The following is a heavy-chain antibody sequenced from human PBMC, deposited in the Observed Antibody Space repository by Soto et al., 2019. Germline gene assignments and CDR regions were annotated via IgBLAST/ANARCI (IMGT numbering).Heavy chain of an antibody. CDR3: AREGSSGYYYAY. D-gene: IGHD3-22*01. V-gene: IGHV1-69*02. CDR2: IIPILGIT. CDR1: GGTFSSYT. Sequence: SVKVSCKASGGTFSSYTISWVRQAPGQGLEWMGRIIPILGITNYAQKFQGRVTITADKSTSTAYMELSSLRSEDTAVYYCAREGSSGYYYAYWGQGTLVTVSS. J-gene: IGHJ4*02.